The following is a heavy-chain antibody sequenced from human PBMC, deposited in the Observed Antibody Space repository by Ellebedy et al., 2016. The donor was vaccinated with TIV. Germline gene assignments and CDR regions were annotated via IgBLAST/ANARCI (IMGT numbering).Heavy chain of an antibody. CDR3: ARNGGESAVTTLRGDDWFDP. J-gene: IGHJ5*02. CDR2: ISYDGNIK. D-gene: IGHD2-8*01. CDR1: GFTFSSYG. Sequence: GGSLRLXXAASGFTFSSYGMHWVPQAPGKGLEWVPVISYDGNIKYYADYVKGRFTISRDNSKNTLYLQMTGLRPEDTTVYYCARNGGESAVTTLRGDDWFDPWGQGTLVTVSS. V-gene: IGHV3-30*03.